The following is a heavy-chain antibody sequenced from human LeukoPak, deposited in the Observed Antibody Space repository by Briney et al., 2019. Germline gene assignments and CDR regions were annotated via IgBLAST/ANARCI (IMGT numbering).Heavy chain of an antibody. V-gene: IGHV3-23*01. J-gene: IGHJ5*02. CDR3: AKDKVIAAAGAWFDP. Sequence: GGSLRLSCAASGITLSSYAISWVRQAPGKGLEWVSAISGSGGSTYYADSVKGRFTISRDNSKNTLYLQMNSLRAEDTAVYYCAKDKVIAAAGAWFDPWGQGTLVTVSS. CDR2: ISGSGGST. D-gene: IGHD6-13*01. CDR1: GITLSSYA.